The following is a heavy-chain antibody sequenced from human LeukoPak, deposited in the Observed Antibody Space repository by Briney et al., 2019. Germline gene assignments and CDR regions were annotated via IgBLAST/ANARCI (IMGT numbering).Heavy chain of an antibody. D-gene: IGHD6-19*01. J-gene: IGHJ3*02. CDR1: GYTFTSYG. CDR2: ISAYNGNT. Sequence: GASVKVSCKASGYTFTSYGISWVRQAPGQGLEWMGWISAYNGNTNYAQKLQGRVTMTTDTSTSTAYMELRSLRSDDTAVYYCARDRDSSGWSGAFDIWGQGTMVTVSS. CDR3: ARDRDSSGWSGAFDI. V-gene: IGHV1-18*01.